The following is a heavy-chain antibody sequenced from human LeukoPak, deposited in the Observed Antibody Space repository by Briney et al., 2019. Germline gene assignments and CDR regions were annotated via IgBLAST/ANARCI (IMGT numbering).Heavy chain of an antibody. V-gene: IGHV1-18*01. J-gene: IGHJ4*02. CDR3: ARDRGSSWSTTDY. CDR2: ISAYNGNT. CDR1: GYTFINYA. Sequence: ASVKVSCKASGYTFINYAMHWVRQAPGQGLEWMGWISAYNGNTNYAQKLQGRVTMTTDTSTSTAYMELRSLRSDDTAVYYCARDRGSSWSTTDYWGQGTLVTVSS. D-gene: IGHD6-13*01.